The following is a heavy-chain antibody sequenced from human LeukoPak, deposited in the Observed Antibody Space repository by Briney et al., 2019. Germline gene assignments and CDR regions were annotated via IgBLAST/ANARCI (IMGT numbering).Heavy chain of an antibody. CDR3: AKDGEGEYSYYFDY. V-gene: IGHV3-33*06. D-gene: IGHD3-10*01. J-gene: IGHJ4*02. CDR2: IWYDGSNI. CDR1: GFTFSSYG. Sequence: GGSLRLSCAASGFTFSSYGMHWVRQAPGKGLEWLAVIWYDGSNIYYADSVKGRFAISRDNSKNTLYLQLNSLRAEDTAVYYCAKDGEGEYSYYFDYWGQGALVTVSS.